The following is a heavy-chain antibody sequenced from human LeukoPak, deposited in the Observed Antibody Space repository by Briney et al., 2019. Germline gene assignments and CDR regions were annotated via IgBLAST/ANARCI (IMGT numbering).Heavy chain of an antibody. CDR3: ARELRLSRYLDP. D-gene: IGHD3-9*01. V-gene: IGHV1-46*01. J-gene: IGHJ5*02. Sequence: ASVKVSCKASGNTISIYNMHWVRQAPGQGLEWMGIINPSGGTSYAQKLQGRITMTRDTSTSTVYMELSSLRSEDTAVYYCARELRLSRYLDPWGQGTLVTVSS. CDR1: GNTISIYN. CDR2: INPSGGT.